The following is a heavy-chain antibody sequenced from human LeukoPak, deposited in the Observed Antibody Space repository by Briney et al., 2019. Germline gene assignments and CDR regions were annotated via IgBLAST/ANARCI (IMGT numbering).Heavy chain of an antibody. J-gene: IGHJ1*01. V-gene: IGHV1-69*05. D-gene: IGHD2-2*01. CDR3: ASSGPIVVVPAAMFFQH. CDR2: IIPIFGTA. Sequence: GASVKVSCKASGGTFSSYAISWVRQAPGQGLEWMGGIIPIFGTANYAQKFQGRVTITTDESTSTAYMELSSLRSEDTAVYYCASSGPIVVVPAAMFFQHWGQGTLVTVSS. CDR1: GGTFSSYA.